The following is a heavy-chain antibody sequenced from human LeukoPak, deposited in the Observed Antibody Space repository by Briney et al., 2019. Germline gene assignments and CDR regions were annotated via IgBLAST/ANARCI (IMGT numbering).Heavy chain of an antibody. CDR3: ARALGYCSSTSCYSYYYYYGMDV. Sequence: SVKVSCKASGGTFSSYAISWVRQAPRQGLEWMGGIIPIFGTANYAQKFQGRVTITADESTSTAYMELSSLRSEDTAVYYCARALGYCSSTSCYSYYYYYGMDVWGKGTTVTVSS. CDR1: GGTFSSYA. J-gene: IGHJ6*04. D-gene: IGHD2-2*01. CDR2: IIPIFGTA. V-gene: IGHV1-69*13.